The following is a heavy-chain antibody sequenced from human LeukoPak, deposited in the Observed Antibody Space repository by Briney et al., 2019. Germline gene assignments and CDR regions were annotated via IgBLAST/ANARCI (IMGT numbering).Heavy chain of an antibody. V-gene: IGHV3-9*01. D-gene: IGHD3-22*01. CDR2: ISWNSGSI. CDR1: GFTFDDYA. CDR3: AKDIGDGSGDY. J-gene: IGHJ4*02. Sequence: PGGSLRLSCAASGFTFDDYAMHWVRQAPGKGLEWVSGISWNSGSIGYADSVKGRFTISRDNAKNSLYLQMNSLRAEDTALYYCAKDIGDGSGDYWGQGTLVTVSS.